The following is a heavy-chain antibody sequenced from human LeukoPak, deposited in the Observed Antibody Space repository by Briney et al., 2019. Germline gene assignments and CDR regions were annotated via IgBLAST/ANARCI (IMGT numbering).Heavy chain of an antibody. CDR1: GGSFSGYY. Sequence: PSETLSLTCAVYGGSFSGYYWSWIRQPPGKGLEWVGEINHSGCTNYNPSLKSRVTISVDTSKNQFSLKLSSLTAADTAVYYCARERHDSSGYYPEIFFDYWGQGTLVTVSS. V-gene: IGHV4-34*01. D-gene: IGHD3-22*01. CDR2: INHSGCT. CDR3: ARERHDSSGYYPEIFFDY. J-gene: IGHJ4*02.